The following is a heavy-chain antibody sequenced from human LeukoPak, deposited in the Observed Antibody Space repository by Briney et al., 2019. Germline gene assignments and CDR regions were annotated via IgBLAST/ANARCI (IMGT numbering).Heavy chain of an antibody. CDR1: GFTVSSNY. V-gene: IGHV3-53*01. CDR3: ARVRGDILTGYFYGMDV. J-gene: IGHJ6*02. CDR2: IYSGGST. D-gene: IGHD3-9*01. Sequence: PGGSLRLSCAASGFTVSSNYMSWVRQAPGKGLEWVSVIYSGGSTYYADSVKGRFTTSRDNSKNTLYLQMNSLRAEDTAVYYCARVRGDILTGYFYGMDVWGQGTTVTVSS.